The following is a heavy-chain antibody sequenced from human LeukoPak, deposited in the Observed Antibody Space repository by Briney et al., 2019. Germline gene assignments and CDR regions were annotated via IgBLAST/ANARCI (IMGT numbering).Heavy chain of an antibody. CDR2: IYSGGST. D-gene: IGHD5-12*01. V-gene: IGHV3-66*01. CDR3: ARIASSGYVGY. Sequence: GGSLRLSCAASGFTVSSSYMSWVRQAPGKGLEWVSVIYSGGSTDYADSVKGRFTISRDNSKNTLYLQMNSLRAEDTAVYYCARIASSGYVGYWGQGTLVTVSS. J-gene: IGHJ4*02. CDR1: GFTVSSSY.